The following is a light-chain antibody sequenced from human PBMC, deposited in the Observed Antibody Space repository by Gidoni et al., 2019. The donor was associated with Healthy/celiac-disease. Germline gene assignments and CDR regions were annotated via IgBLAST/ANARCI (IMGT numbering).Light chain of an antibody. J-gene: IGLJ1*01. CDR3: SSYTSSSTLV. CDR1: SSDVGGYNY. CDR2: DVS. V-gene: IGLV2-14*03. Sequence: QSALPHPASLSGSPGQSITISCTGTSSDVGGYNYVPWYQQHPGKAPKLMIYDVSNRPSGVSNRFSGSKSGNTASLTISGLQAEDEADYYCSSYTSSSTLVFGTGTKVTVL.